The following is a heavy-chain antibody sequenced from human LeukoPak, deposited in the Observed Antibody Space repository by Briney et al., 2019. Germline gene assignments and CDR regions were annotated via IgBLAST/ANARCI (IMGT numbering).Heavy chain of an antibody. V-gene: IGHV4-31*03. Sequence: SETLSLTCTVSGGSISSGGYYWSWIRQHPGKGLEWIGYIYCSGSTFYNPSLKSRVTISVDTSKNQFSLKLSSVTAADTAVYYCARSDSSSWYRSTRFDPWGQGTLVTVSS. D-gene: IGHD6-13*01. J-gene: IGHJ5*02. CDR3: ARSDSSSWYRSTRFDP. CDR2: IYCSGST. CDR1: GGSISSGGYY.